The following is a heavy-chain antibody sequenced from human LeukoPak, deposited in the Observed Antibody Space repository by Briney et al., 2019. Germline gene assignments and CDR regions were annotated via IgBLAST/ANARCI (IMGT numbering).Heavy chain of an antibody. J-gene: IGHJ4*02. D-gene: IGHD2-2*01. CDR3: ATYGGLRPAAMGGGVGY. V-gene: IGHV3-23*01. CDR2: ISGSGGST. CDR1: GFTFSSYA. Sequence: GGSLRLSCAASGFTFSSYAMSWVRQAPGKGLEWVSAISGSGGSTYYADSVKGRFTISRDNSKNTLYLQMNSLRAEDTAVYYCATYGGLRPAAMGGGVGYWGQGTLVTVSS.